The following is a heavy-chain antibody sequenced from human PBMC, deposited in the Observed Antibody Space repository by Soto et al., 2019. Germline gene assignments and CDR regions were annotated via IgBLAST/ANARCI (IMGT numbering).Heavy chain of an antibody. J-gene: IGHJ6*02. V-gene: IGHV3-33*01. D-gene: IGHD3-10*01. CDR1: EFTFSNYG. CDR2: ILNDGSNR. Sequence: QVQLVESGGGVVQPGRSLRLSCAASEFTFSNYGMHWVRQAACKGLEWVAVILNDGSNRYHADSVKDRFTISRDNSKNTLYLKLNSLRAEDTAVYYCARDDEYSGNGMDVWGQGTTVTVS. CDR3: ARDDEYSGNGMDV.